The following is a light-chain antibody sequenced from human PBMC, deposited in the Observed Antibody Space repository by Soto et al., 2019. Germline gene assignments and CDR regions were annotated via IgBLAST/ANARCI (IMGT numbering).Light chain of an antibody. CDR3: QQYGSSLT. CDR1: QSVSSY. Sequence: ETVLTQSPGTLSLSPGERATLSCRTSQSVSSYLAWYQQKPGQAPRLLIYGASSRATGIPDRFSGSGSGTDFTLTISRLEPEDFAVYYCQQYGSSLTFGGGTKV. V-gene: IGKV3-20*01. J-gene: IGKJ4*01. CDR2: GAS.